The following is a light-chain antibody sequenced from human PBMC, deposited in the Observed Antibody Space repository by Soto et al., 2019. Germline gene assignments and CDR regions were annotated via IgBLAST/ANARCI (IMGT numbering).Light chain of an antibody. J-gene: IGKJ4*01. CDR3: QQYNHWPLT. CDR1: QGLGTN. CDR2: AAS. V-gene: IGKV3-15*01. Sequence: EVVTTQSPATLSVSPGERATLSWRASQGLGTNLAWYQQKPGQAPRLLIYAASTRATGVPGRFSGSGSGTEFTLTISSLQSEDFAVYYCQQYNHWPLTFGGGTKVDNK.